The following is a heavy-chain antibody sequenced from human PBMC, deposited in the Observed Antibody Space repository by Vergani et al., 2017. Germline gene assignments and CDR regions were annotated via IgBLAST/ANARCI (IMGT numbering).Heavy chain of an antibody. CDR1: GGSFSGYY. J-gene: IGHJ3*02. CDR3: ARGESHDAFDI. V-gene: IGHV4-34*01. CDR2: INHSGST. Sequence: QVQLQESGPGLVKPSETLSLTCAVYGGSFSGYYWSWIRQPPGKGLEWIGEINHSGSTNYNPSLKSRVTISVDTSKNQFSLKLSSVTAADTAVYYCARGESHDAFDIWGQGTMVTVSS.